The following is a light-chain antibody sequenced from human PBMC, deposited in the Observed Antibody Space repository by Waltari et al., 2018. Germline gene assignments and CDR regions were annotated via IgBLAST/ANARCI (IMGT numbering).Light chain of an antibody. CDR2: DGA. V-gene: IGLV2-14*02. J-gene: IGLJ2*01. Sequence: YQQPPRQAPKLLIYDGARWPSGGSYRFSGSKSGHTASPTISGLQAGDEADYYCTSYTTTKTVVFGGGTKVTVL. CDR3: TSYTTTKTVV.